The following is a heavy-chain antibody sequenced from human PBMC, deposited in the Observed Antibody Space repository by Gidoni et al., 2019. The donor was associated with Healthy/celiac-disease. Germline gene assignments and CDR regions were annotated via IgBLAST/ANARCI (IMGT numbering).Heavy chain of an antibody. Sequence: EVQLVESGGGLVQPGGSLRLSCAASGFTFSRYWMSWVRQAPGKGLEWVANIKQDGSEKYYVDSVKGRFTISRDNAKNSLYLQMNSLRAEDTAVYYCAREGGAAAGLNWFDPWGQGTLVTVSS. CDR3: AREGGAAAGLNWFDP. J-gene: IGHJ5*02. D-gene: IGHD6-13*01. CDR1: GFTFSRYW. CDR2: IKQDGSEK. V-gene: IGHV3-7*03.